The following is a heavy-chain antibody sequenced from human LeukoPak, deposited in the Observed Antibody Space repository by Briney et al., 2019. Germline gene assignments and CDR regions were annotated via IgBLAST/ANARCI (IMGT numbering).Heavy chain of an antibody. CDR1: GGSISSYY. J-gene: IGHJ5*02. CDR2: IYYSGST. V-gene: IGHV4-59*01. D-gene: IGHD3-10*01. Sequence: SETLSLTCTVSGGSISSYYWSWIRQPPGKGLEWIGYIYYSGSTNYNPSLKSRVTISVDTSKNQFSLKLSSVTAADTAVYYCARDFDYGSGNPGFDPWGQGTLVTVSS. CDR3: ARDFDYGSGNPGFDP.